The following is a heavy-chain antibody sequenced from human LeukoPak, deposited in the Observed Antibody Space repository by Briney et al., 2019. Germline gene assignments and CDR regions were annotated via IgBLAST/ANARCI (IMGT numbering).Heavy chain of an antibody. V-gene: IGHV1-18*04. D-gene: IGHD5-12*01. CDR1: GYTFTSYG. CDR3: GFSGYDSLLNY. J-gene: IGHJ4*02. Sequence: GGLVKVSCKASGYTFTSYGISWVRQAPGQGLEWMGWISGYNGDTKYAHNFQGRVTMTIDTSTSTAYMELRSLRSDDTAVYYCGFSGYDSLLNYWGQGTLVTVSS. CDR2: ISGYNGDT.